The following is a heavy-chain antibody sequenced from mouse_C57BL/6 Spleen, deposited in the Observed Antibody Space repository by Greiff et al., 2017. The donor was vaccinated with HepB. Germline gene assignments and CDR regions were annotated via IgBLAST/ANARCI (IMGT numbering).Heavy chain of an antibody. CDR1: GYTFTSYW. D-gene: IGHD2-3*01. CDR2: IDPNSGGT. V-gene: IGHV1-72*01. CDR3: ARDDGPLRGYAMDY. Sequence: QVQLQQSGAELVKPGASVKLSCKASGYTFTSYWMHWVKQRPGRGLEWIGRIDPNSGGTKYNEKFKSKATLTVDKPSSTAYMQLSSLTSEDSAVYYCARDDGPLRGYAMDYWGQGTSVTVSS. J-gene: IGHJ4*01.